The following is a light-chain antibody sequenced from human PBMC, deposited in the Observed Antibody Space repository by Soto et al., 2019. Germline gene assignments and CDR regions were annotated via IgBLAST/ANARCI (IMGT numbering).Light chain of an antibody. Sequence: EIVMTQSPATLSVSPGERDTLSCRASQSVSSNLARYQQKPGQAPRLLIYGASTRATGIPARFSGGGSGTEFTLTISSLQTEDFAVYYCQQYNNLPPLTFGGGTKVEIK. CDR3: QQYNNLPPLT. V-gene: IGKV3-15*01. J-gene: IGKJ4*01. CDR1: QSVSSN. CDR2: GAS.